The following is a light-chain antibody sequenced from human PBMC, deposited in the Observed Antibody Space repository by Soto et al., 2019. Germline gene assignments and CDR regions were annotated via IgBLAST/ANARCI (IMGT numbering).Light chain of an antibody. CDR2: GAS. CDR3: QQYSSSPPLT. J-gene: IGKJ4*01. Sequence: EIVLTQSPGTLSLSPGERATLSCRASRGVGTFLAWYQQKPGQAPRLLIYGASSRATVIPDRFSGSGSGTDFTLTISRLEPEDFAVYYCQQYSSSPPLTFGGGTKVDIK. CDR1: RGVGTF. V-gene: IGKV3-20*01.